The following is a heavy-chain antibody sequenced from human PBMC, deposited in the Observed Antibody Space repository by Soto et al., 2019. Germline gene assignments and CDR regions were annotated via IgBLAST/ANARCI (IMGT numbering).Heavy chain of an antibody. J-gene: IGHJ4*02. V-gene: IGHV1-69*12. CDR3: ARVAYCGGDCTRGDDY. CDR2: IIPIFGTA. CDR1: GGTFRSYA. D-gene: IGHD2-21*02. Sequence: QVQLVQSGAEVKKPGSSVKVSCKASGGTFRSYAISWGRQAPGQGLEWRGGIIPIFGTANYAQKFQGRVTITADESTSTAYMELSSLRSEDTAVYYCARVAYCGGDCTRGDDYWGQGTLVTVSS.